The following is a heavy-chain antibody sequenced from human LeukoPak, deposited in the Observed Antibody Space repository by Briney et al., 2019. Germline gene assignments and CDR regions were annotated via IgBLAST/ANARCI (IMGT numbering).Heavy chain of an antibody. J-gene: IGHJ4*02. CDR3: AKESSSTSCLDY. V-gene: IGHV3-23*01. D-gene: IGHD2-2*01. CDR1: GFTFSDYY. Sequence: GGSLRLSCAASGFTFSDYYMSWVRQGPGKGLEWVSAISGSAEKTNYADSVKGRFTISRDNSKNTLYLQMKSLTAGDTAVYYCAKESSSTSCLDYWGQGTLVTVSS. CDR2: ISGSAEKT.